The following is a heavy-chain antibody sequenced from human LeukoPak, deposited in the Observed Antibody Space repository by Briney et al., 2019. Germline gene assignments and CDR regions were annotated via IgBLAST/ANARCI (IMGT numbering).Heavy chain of an antibody. CDR1: GGTFSNYV. J-gene: IGHJ3*02. CDR2: VSEDATNR. D-gene: IGHD6-19*01. V-gene: IGHV3-30*01. CDR3: AXKXXFGGGSDTFDI. Sequence: GRSLRLSCAASGGTFSNYVMHWVRQAPGKGLEWVAVVSEDATNRYYAEFVQGRFTISRDNSKNTLYLQMDSLRLEDTALYYCAXKXXFGGGSDTFDIWGQGTMVTVSS.